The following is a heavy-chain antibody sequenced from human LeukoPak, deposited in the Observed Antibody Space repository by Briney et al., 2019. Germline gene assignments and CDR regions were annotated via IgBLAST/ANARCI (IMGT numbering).Heavy chain of an antibody. CDR1: GGSISSHY. CDR2: ISSSGGT. V-gene: IGHV4-4*09. CDR3: ARLLDWGPFDF. Sequence: PSETLSLTCTVSGGSISSHYWSWVRQTPEKGLELIGYISSSGGTKYNASLKSRVSISMDTSMNQFSLKLTSVTAADTAVFYCARLLDWGPFDFWGQGTPVTVSS. D-gene: IGHD3-16*01. J-gene: IGHJ4*02.